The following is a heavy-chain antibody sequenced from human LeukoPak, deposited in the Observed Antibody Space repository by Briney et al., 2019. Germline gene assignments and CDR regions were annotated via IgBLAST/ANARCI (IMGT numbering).Heavy chain of an antibody. D-gene: IGHD6-19*01. J-gene: IGHJ6*04. Sequence: PSETLSLTCTVSGGSISSYCWSWIRQPPGKGLEWIGYIYYSGSTNYNPSLKSRVTISVDTSKNQFSLKLSSVTAADTAVYYCARDGAYSSGWSVDRWDYYGMDVWGKGTTVTVSS. CDR1: GGSISSYC. CDR2: IYYSGST. CDR3: ARDGAYSSGWSVDRWDYYGMDV. V-gene: IGHV4-59*01.